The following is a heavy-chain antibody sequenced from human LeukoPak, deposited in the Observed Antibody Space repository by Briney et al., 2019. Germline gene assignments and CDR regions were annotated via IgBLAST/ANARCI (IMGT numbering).Heavy chain of an antibody. CDR2: ISSSSSTI. D-gene: IGHD3-10*01. V-gene: IGHV3-48*04. J-gene: IGHJ3*02. Sequence: GGSLRLSCAASGFTFSSYSMNWVRQAPGKGLEWVSHISSSSSTIYYADSVKGRFTISRDNAKNSLYLQMNSLRAEDTAVYYCARGGYYFGSGDGFDIWGQGTMVTVSS. CDR3: ARGGYYFGSGDGFDI. CDR1: GFTFSSYS.